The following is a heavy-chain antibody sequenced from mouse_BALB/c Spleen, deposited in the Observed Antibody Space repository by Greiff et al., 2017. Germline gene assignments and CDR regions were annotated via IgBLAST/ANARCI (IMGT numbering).Heavy chain of an antibody. CDR2: INPSTGYT. J-gene: IGHJ3*01. D-gene: IGHD2-3*01. V-gene: IGHV1-7*01. Sequence: VQLVESGAELAKPGASVKMSCKASGYTFTSYWMHWVKQRPGQGLEWIGYINPSTGYTEYNQKFKDKATLTADKSSSTAYMQLSSLTSEDSAVYYCARIYDGYYRFAYWGQGTLVTVSA. CDR3: ARIYDGYYRFAY. CDR1: GYTFTSYW.